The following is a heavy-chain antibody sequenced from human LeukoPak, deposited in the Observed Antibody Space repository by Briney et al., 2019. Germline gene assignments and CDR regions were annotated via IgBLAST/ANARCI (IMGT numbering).Heavy chain of an antibody. V-gene: IGHV3-23*01. CDR2: ISGSGGST. CDR3: AKPPVRYSSSSYYYYYYMDV. D-gene: IGHD6-13*01. J-gene: IGHJ6*03. Sequence: PGGSLRLSCAASGFTFSRYAMSWVRQAPGKGLEWVSAISGSGGSTYYADSVKGRFTISRDNCKNTLYLQMNSLRAEDTAVYYCAKPPVRYSSSSYYYYYYMDVWGKGTTVTVSS. CDR1: GFTFSRYA.